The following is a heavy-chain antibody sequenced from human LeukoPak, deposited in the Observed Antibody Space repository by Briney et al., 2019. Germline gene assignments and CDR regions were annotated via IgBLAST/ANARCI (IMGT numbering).Heavy chain of an antibody. J-gene: IGHJ6*03. D-gene: IGHD5-18*01. Sequence: GASVTVSCKASGYTFTGYYMHWVRQPPGQGLEWMGWINPNSGGTNYAQKFQGRVTMTRETSISTAYMELSRLRSDDTAVYYCARDTAMAFFYMDVWGKGTTVTVS. CDR2: INPNSGGT. CDR1: GYTFTGYY. V-gene: IGHV1-2*02. CDR3: ARDTAMAFFYMDV.